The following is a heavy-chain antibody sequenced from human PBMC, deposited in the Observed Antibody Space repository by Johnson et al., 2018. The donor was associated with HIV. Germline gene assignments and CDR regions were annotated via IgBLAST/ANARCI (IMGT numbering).Heavy chain of an antibody. CDR2: IYSGGST. V-gene: IGHV3-66*03. CDR1: GFTVSSYY. D-gene: IGHD2-15*01. CDR3: ARDKCSGGSCYDDDAFDI. J-gene: IGHJ3*02. Sequence: VQLVESGGGLIQPGGSLRLSCAASGFTVSSYYMSWVRQAPGKGLEWVSVIYSGGSTYYADSVKGRFTISRDNSKNTLYLQINSLRAEDTAVYYCARDKCSGGSCYDDDAFDIWGQGTMVTVSS.